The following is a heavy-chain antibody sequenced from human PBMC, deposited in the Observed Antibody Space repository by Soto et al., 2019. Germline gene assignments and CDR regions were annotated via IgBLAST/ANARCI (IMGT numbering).Heavy chain of an antibody. D-gene: IGHD3-22*01. Sequence: GASVKVSCKASGYTFTSYGISWVRQAPGQGREWMGWISAYNGNTNYAQKLQGRVTMTTDTSTSTAYMELRSLRADDTAVYYCAREANYYDSSGYCDYWGQGTLVTVSS. J-gene: IGHJ4*02. CDR3: AREANYYDSSGYCDY. V-gene: IGHV1-18*04. CDR2: ISAYNGNT. CDR1: GYTFTSYG.